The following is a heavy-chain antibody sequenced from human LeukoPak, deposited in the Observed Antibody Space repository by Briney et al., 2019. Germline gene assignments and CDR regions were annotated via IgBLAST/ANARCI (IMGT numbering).Heavy chain of an antibody. CDR1: GFTFSSYG. CDR3: AELGITTIGGL. CDR2: ISSSGSTI. D-gene: IGHD3-10*02. J-gene: IGHJ6*04. V-gene: IGHV3-48*04. Sequence: PGGTLRLSCAPSGFTFSSYGVSWVRQARGEGLECVSYISSSGSTIYYTDSVEGRFTISRENAKNSLYLQMNSLRAEDTAVYYCAELGITTIGGLWGKGTTVTISS.